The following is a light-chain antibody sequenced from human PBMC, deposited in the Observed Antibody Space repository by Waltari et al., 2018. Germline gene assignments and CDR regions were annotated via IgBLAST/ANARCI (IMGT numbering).Light chain of an antibody. CDR3: QQYNNWPPIT. J-gene: IGKJ5*01. Sequence: TVMTQAPTTLSVLPGERAPLSCRASQYVSTNLAWYQQKPGQSPMLLIYSASARATGVPARFGGSGSGTQFTLTINSVQSEDVALYYCQQYNNWPPITFGQGTRVRIK. V-gene: IGKV3-15*01. CDR2: SAS. CDR1: QYVSTN.